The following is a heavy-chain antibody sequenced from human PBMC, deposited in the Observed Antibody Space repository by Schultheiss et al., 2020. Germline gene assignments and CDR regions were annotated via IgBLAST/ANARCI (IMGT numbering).Heavy chain of an antibody. Sequence: SETLSLTCAVYGGSFSGYYWSWIRQPPGKGLEWIGRIYTSGSTNYNPSLKSRVIMSVDTSKNQFSLQLNSVSPEDTAVYYCARGVYGGNSRSPRTYYYYGMDIWGQGTTVTVSS. CDR2: IYTSGST. CDR1: GGSFSGYY. J-gene: IGHJ6*02. CDR3: ARGVYGGNSRSPRTYYYYGMDI. V-gene: IGHV4-59*10. D-gene: IGHD4-23*01.